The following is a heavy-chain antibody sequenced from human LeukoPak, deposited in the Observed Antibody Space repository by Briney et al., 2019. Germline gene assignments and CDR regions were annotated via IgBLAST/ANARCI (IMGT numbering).Heavy chain of an antibody. D-gene: IGHD6-13*01. V-gene: IGHV3-23*01. CDR1: GFTFTNYA. J-gene: IGHJ3*02. CDR3: AGSWSPYDAFDI. CDR2: ISRSGDNT. Sequence: GGSLRLSCAASGFTFTNYAMTWVRQAPGKGLEWVSGISRSGDNTFYADSVKGRFTISRDNPKNTLYLQMNSLRAEDTAVYYCAGSWSPYDAFDIWGQGTMVTVSS.